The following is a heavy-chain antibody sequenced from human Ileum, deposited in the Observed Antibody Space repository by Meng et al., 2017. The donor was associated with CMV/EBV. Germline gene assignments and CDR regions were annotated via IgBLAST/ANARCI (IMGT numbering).Heavy chain of an antibody. Sequence: LACPVSCESLADYYWARIRKTPGNGLEYMAEIYYTGSTPYSPSLKSRLTISMDTSKNQFSLKLSSVTAADTAMYFCARRWSGNDYWGQGTLVTVSS. CDR3: ARRWSGNDY. D-gene: IGHD5-24*01. V-gene: IGHV4-59*01. J-gene: IGHJ4*02. CDR2: IYYTGST. CDR1: CESLADYY.